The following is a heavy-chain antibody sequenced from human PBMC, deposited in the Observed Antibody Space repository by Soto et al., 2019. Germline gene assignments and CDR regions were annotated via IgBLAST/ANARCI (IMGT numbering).Heavy chain of an antibody. Sequence: EVQLVESGGGLVQPGGSLRLSCVASGFTFSDHYMDWVRQAPGKGLEWVGRIRNKAYTYTTEHAASVKGRFTMSRDDLKNSVFLKMNSLKGEDTAVYFCTKGLCTGGSCFSGDSWGQGTLVTFSS. CDR3: TKGLCTGGSCFSGDS. J-gene: IGHJ5*01. CDR1: GFTFSDHY. D-gene: IGHD2-15*01. CDR2: IRNKAYTYTT. V-gene: IGHV3-72*01.